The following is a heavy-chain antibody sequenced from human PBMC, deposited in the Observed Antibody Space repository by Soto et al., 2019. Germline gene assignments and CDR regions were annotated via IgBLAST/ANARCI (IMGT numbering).Heavy chain of an antibody. D-gene: IGHD1-1*01. Sequence: PGGSLRLSCAASGFTFSSYTMNWVRQAPGKGLEWVSSISSSSSYIYYADSVKGRFTISRDNAKNSLYLQMNGLRAEDTAVYYCARIPNIGTTRGSYFDYWRQGNLVYVS. CDR1: GFTFSSYT. J-gene: IGHJ4*02. V-gene: IGHV3-21*01. CDR3: ARIPNIGTTRGSYFDY. CDR2: ISSSSSYI.